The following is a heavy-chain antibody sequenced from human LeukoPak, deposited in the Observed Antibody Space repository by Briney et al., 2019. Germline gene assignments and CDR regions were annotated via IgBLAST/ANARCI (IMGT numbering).Heavy chain of an antibody. CDR1: GGSISSGGYY. D-gene: IGHD5-18*01. Sequence: NPSETLSLTCTVSGGSISSGGYYWSWIRQHPGKGLEWIGYIYYSGSTYYNPSLKSRVTISVDTSKNQFSLKLSSVTAADTAVYYCARENSYGFNYWGQGTLVTVSS. CDR3: ARENSYGFNY. CDR2: IYYSGST. V-gene: IGHV4-31*03. J-gene: IGHJ4*02.